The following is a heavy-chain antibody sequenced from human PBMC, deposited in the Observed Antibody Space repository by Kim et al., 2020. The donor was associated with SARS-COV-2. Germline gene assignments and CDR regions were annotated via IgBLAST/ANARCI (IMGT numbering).Heavy chain of an antibody. J-gene: IGHJ4*02. D-gene: IGHD3-10*01. CDR1: GFTFSSYG. CDR2: IWYDGSNK. V-gene: IGHV3-33*01. Sequence: GGSLRLSCAVSGFTFSSYGMNWVRQAPGKGLEWVAIIWYDGSNKYYADSVKGRFTISRDNSKNTLYLQMNSLRAEDTAVYYCARDKDFYGSGSYYKKGFNYRGPGDHGTLSS. CDR3: ARDKDFYGSGSYYKKGFNY.